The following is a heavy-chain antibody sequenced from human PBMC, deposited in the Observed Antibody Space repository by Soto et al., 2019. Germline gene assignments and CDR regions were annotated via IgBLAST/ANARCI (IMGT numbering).Heavy chain of an antibody. D-gene: IGHD3-3*01. J-gene: IGHJ6*03. Sequence: GGSLRLSCAASGFTFSSYWMSWVRQAPGKGLEWVANIKQDGSEKYYVDSVKGRFTISRDNAKNSLYLQMNSLRAEDTAVYYCARDRYDTIFGVVITELYYYYMDVWGKGTTVTVSS. CDR1: GFTFSSYW. CDR3: ARDRYDTIFGVVITELYYYYMDV. V-gene: IGHV3-7*01. CDR2: IKQDGSEK.